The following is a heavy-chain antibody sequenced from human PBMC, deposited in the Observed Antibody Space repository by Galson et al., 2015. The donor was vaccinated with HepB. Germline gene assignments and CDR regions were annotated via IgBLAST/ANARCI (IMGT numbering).Heavy chain of an antibody. CDR2: ISAYNGNT. D-gene: IGHD2-2*01. J-gene: IGHJ6*02. CDR1: GYTFTSYG. Sequence: SVKVSCKASGYTFTSYGISWVRQAPGQGLEWMGWISAYNGNTNYAQKLQGRVTMTTDTSTSTAYMELRSLRSDDTAVYYCAGAGKYQLLNYYYYGMDVWGQGTTVTVSS. CDR3: AGAGKYQLLNYYYYGMDV. V-gene: IGHV1-18*04.